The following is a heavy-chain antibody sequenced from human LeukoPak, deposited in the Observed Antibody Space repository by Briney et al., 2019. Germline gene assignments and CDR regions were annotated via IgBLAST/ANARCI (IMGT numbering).Heavy chain of an antibody. V-gene: IGHV4-34*01. CDR3: ARGLYSSGTYYFDY. D-gene: IGHD6-19*01. J-gene: IGHJ4*02. CDR1: GGSFSGYY. Sequence: SETLSLTCAVYGGSFSGYYWSWIRQPPGKGLEWIGEINHSGSTNYSPSLKSRVTISVDTSKNQFSLKLSSVTAADTAVYYCARGLYSSGTYYFDYWGQGTLVTVSS. CDR2: INHSGST.